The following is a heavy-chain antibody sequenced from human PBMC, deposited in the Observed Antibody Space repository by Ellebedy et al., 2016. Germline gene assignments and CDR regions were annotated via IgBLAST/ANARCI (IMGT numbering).Heavy chain of an antibody. J-gene: IGHJ4*02. V-gene: IGHV3-66*01. CDR2: LYSGGTI. Sequence: GESLKISCAVSGFTVSSNYMSWVRQAPGKGLEWVSVLYSGGTIYYADSVKGRFTISRDNSKNTLYLQMNNLRAEDTALYYCARGNEIPGPEPLDNWGQGTLVTVSS. CDR1: GFTVSSNY. CDR3: ARGNEIPGPEPLDN. D-gene: IGHD1-14*01.